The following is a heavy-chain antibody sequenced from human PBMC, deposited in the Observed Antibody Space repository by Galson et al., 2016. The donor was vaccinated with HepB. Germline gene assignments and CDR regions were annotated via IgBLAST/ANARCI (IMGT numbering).Heavy chain of an antibody. J-gene: IGHJ4*02. CDR1: GFTFSRSA. D-gene: IGHD1-26*01. V-gene: IGHV1-58*01. CDR3: EAERSQWEPLG. Sequence: SVKVSCKASGFTFSRSAVQWVRQARGQRLEWIGGIVVGSGNTNYAQRFQERVTITRDMPTNTVYMELSSLKSADTAVYYCEAERSQWEPLGWGQGTLVTVSS. CDR2: IVVGSGNT.